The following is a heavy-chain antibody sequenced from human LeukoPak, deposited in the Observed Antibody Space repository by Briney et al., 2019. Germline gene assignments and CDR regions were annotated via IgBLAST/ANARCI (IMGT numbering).Heavy chain of an antibody. Sequence: GGSLRLSCAASGSAFSSNWMHWVRQTPGKGLVWVSRINSGGSGTSYADSVEGRFTISRDNAKNTLYLQMNSLKGEDTAVYYCATSLGPLAEYWGQGTLVTVSS. CDR3: ATSLGPLAEY. CDR2: INSGGSGT. D-gene: IGHD7-27*01. J-gene: IGHJ4*02. CDR1: GSAFSSNW. V-gene: IGHV3-74*01.